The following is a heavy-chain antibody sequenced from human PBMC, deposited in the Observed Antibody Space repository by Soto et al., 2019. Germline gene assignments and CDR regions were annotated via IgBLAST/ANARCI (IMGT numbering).Heavy chain of an antibody. CDR1: GFTFSDYY. CDR3: ASYNDYSNRSPFDP. CDR2: ISSSGSTI. D-gene: IGHD4-4*01. J-gene: IGHJ5*02. V-gene: IGHV3-11*01. Sequence: GGSLRLSCAASGFTFSDYYMSWIRQAPGKGLEWVSYISSSGSTIYYADSVKGRFTISRDNAKNSLYLQMNSLRAEDTAVYYCASYNDYSNRSPFDPWGQGTLVTVSS.